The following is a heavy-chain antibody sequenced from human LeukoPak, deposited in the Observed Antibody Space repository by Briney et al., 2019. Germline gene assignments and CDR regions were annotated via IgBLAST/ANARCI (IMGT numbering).Heavy chain of an antibody. CDR1: GYTFTGYY. J-gene: IGHJ4*02. CDR3: ARVLVSGWYVLGFDY. CDR2: INPNSGGT. V-gene: IGHV1-2*02. Sequence: ASVKVSCKASGYTFTGYYMHWVRQAPGQGLEWMGWINPNSGGTNYAQKFQGRVTMTRDTSISTAYMELSRLRSDDTAVYYCARVLVSGWYVLGFDYWGQGTLVTVSS. D-gene: IGHD6-19*01.